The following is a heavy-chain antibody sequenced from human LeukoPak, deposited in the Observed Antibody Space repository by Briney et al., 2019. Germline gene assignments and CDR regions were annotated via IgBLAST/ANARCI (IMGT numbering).Heavy chain of an antibody. CDR2: IYYSGST. V-gene: IGHV4-59*12. Sequence: SETLSLTCTVSGGSISSYYWSGVRQPPGKGLEWIGYIYYSGSTNYNPSPKSRVTISLDTSKNQFSLKLSSVTAADTAIYYCARDFSSSSTVYYYYYMNVWGKGTTVTVSS. CDR1: GGSISSYY. D-gene: IGHD6-6*01. CDR3: ARDFSSSSTVYYYYYMNV. J-gene: IGHJ6*03.